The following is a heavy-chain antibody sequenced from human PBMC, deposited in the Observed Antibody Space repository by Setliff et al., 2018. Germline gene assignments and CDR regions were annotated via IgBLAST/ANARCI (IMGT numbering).Heavy chain of an antibody. CDR2: ISSSSHII. V-gene: IGHV3-48*01. CDR1: GFTFSGYS. Sequence: PGGSLRLSCEASGFTFSGYSMNWVRQAPGKGLEWVSYISSSSHIISYADSVKGRFTISRDNSKNTLYLQMNSLRAEDTAVYYCANLNLGRYCSGGSCPYGMDVWGQGTTVTVSS. D-gene: IGHD2-15*01. J-gene: IGHJ6*02. CDR3: ANLNLGRYCSGGSCPYGMDV.